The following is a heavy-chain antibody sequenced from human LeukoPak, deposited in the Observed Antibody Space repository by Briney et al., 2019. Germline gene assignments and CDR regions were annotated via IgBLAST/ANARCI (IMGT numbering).Heavy chain of an antibody. CDR1: GFTFSSYA. CDR2: ISGSGGST. D-gene: IGHD2-2*01. V-gene: IGHV3-23*01. J-gene: IGHJ5*02. CDR3: AKGLYCSSTSCPKAYNWFDP. Sequence: GGSLRLSCAASGFTFSSYAMSWVRQAPGKGLEWVSAISGSGGSTYYADSVKGRFTISSDNSKNTLYLQMNSLRAEGTAVYYCAKGLYCSSTSCPKAYNWFDPWGQGTLVTVSS.